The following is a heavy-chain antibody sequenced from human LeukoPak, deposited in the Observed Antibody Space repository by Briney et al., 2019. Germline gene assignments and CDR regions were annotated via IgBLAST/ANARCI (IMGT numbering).Heavy chain of an antibody. J-gene: IGHJ4*02. CDR2: INHSGST. Sequence: SETLSLTCAVYGGSFSGYYWSWIRQPPGKGPEWIGEINHSGSTNYNPSLKSRVTISVDTSKNQFSLKLSSVTAADTAVYYCARRGTTVTFFDYWGQGTLVTVSS. CDR3: ARRGTTVTFFDY. D-gene: IGHD4-17*01. CDR1: GGSFSGYY. V-gene: IGHV4-34*01.